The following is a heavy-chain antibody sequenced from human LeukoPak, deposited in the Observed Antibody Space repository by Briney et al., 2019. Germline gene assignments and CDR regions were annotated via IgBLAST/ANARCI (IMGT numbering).Heavy chain of an antibody. CDR2: ISGNSGRT. CDR1: GFTFSSYA. J-gene: IGHJ4*02. Sequence: PGGSLRLSCAASGFTFSSYAMSWVRQAPGKGLEWVSSISGNSGRTYYADSVKGRFSISRDNSNNTLYLQMNSLRAEDTAVYYCARDRGYDPHYYFDYWGQGTLVTVSS. V-gene: IGHV3-23*01. CDR3: ARDRGYDPHYYFDY. D-gene: IGHD5-12*01.